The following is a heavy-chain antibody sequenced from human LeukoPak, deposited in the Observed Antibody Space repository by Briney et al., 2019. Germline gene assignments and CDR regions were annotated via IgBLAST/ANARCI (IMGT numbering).Heavy chain of an antibody. D-gene: IGHD2-21*01. CDR1: GGSFSGYY. CDR3: ARGYYYLDY. V-gene: IGHV4-34*01. CDR2: INHSGST. J-gene: IGHJ4*02. Sequence: SETLSLTCAVYGGSFSGYYWSWIRQPPGKGLEWIGEINHSGSTNYNPSLKSRVAISVDTSKNQFSLKLSSVTAADTAVYYCARGYYYLDYWGQGTLVTVSS.